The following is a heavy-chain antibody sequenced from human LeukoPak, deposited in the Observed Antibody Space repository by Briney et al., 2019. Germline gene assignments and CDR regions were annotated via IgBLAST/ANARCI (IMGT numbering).Heavy chain of an antibody. Sequence: PSETLSLTCTVSGGSISSGSYYWSWIRQPAGKGLEWIGRIYTSGSTNYNPSLKSRVTISVDTSKNQFSLKLSSVTAADTAVYYCATLAYGDYVGYDAFDIWGQGTMVTVSS. CDR2: IYTSGST. D-gene: IGHD4-17*01. CDR3: ATLAYGDYVGYDAFDI. V-gene: IGHV4-61*02. J-gene: IGHJ3*02. CDR1: GGSISSGSYY.